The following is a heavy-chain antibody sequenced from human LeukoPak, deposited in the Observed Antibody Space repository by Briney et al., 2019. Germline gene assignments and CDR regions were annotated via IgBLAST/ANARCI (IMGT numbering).Heavy chain of an antibody. J-gene: IGHJ6*02. CDR1: GGTFSRYA. D-gene: IGHD3-22*01. V-gene: IGHV1-69*13. Sequence: ASVKVSCKASGGTFSRYAISWVRQAPGQGLEWMGGIIPIFGTANYAQKFQGRVTITADESTSTAYMELSSLRSEDTAVYYCARVSTMIVVPPHYYYGMDVWGQGTTVTVSS. CDR2: IIPIFGTA. CDR3: ARVSTMIVVPPHYYYGMDV.